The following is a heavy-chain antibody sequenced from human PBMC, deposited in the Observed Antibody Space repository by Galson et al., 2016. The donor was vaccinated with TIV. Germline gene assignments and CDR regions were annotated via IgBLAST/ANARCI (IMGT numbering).Heavy chain of an antibody. D-gene: IGHD1-26*01. CDR3: ARGPTTRRGYYGLDI. CDR2: ISGRGGTT. Sequence: SLRLSCAASGFSLSDYAMTWVRQAPGKGLEWVSDISGRGGTTHYADSVKGRFTISRDNSKNTLYLHMSSLRAEDTALYYCARGPTTRRGYYGLDIWGQGNTVTVSS. CDR1: GFSLSDYA. V-gene: IGHV3-23*01. J-gene: IGHJ6*02.